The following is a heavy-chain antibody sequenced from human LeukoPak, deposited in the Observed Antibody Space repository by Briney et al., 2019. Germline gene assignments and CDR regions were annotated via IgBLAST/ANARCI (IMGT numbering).Heavy chain of an antibody. Sequence: GGSLRLSCVASGFSFSDCAMSWVRQAPGKGLEWVSAISGSGGSTFYAHSVKGRFTISRDNSNNMLYLQMNSLRAEDTALYYCAKDRYDFWSEFWGQGTLVTVSS. CDR3: AKDRYDFWSEF. CDR1: GFSFSDCA. V-gene: IGHV3-23*01. D-gene: IGHD3-3*01. J-gene: IGHJ4*02. CDR2: ISGSGGST.